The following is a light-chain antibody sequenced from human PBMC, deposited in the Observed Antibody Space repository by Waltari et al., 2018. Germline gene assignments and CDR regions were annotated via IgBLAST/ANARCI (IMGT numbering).Light chain of an antibody. J-gene: IGKJ4*01. Sequence: DIQMTQSPSSLSASAGDRITITCRASQNINSHLNWYQQEPGRAPRVLIYGASNLETGVPSRFSGSGSGTDFTLTISGLQPEDFATYFCQQTYTTPPVTFGAGTKVEIK. CDR2: GAS. CDR1: QNINSH. V-gene: IGKV1-39*01. CDR3: QQTYTTPPVT.